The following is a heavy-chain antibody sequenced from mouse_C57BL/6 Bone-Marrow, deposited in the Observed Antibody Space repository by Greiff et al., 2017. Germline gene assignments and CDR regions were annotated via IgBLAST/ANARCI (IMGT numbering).Heavy chain of an antibody. J-gene: IGHJ3*01. CDR2: IDPEDGDT. CDR1: GFNIKDYY. V-gene: IGHV14-1*01. Sequence: EVQLQQSGAELVRPGASVKLSCTASGFNIKDYYMHWVQQRPEQGLEWIGRIDPEDGDTEYAPQVQGKATMPADTSSNTAYMQLSRLTSVYPAVYYCTGLKRAYWGQGTLVTVSA. D-gene: IGHD6-1*01. CDR3: TGLKRAY.